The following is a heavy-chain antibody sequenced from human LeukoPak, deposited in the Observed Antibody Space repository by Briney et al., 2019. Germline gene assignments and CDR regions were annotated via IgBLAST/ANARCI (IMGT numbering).Heavy chain of an antibody. Sequence: SETLSLTCTVSGASISSYDWSWIRQPAGKGLEWIGRIYTSGSTNYNPSLKSRVTMSVDTSKNQFSLKLSSVTAADTAVYYCARDSAPWAVRGGPIPYDYFDYWGQGTLVTVSS. CDR2: IYTSGST. V-gene: IGHV4-4*07. D-gene: IGHD2-15*01. J-gene: IGHJ4*02. CDR1: GASISSYD. CDR3: ARDSAPWAVRGGPIPYDYFDY.